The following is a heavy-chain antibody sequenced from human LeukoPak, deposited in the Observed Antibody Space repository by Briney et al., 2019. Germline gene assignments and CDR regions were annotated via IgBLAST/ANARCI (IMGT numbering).Heavy chain of an antibody. CDR3: ARGLRFLEWLLYRSCFDY. CDR2: INHSGST. Sequence: PSETLSLTCAVYGGSFSGYYWSWIRQPPGKGLEWIGEINHSGSTNYNPSLKSRVTISVDTSKNQFSLKLSSVTAADTAVYYCARGLRFLEWLLYRSCFDYWGQGTLVTVSS. D-gene: IGHD3-3*01. J-gene: IGHJ4*02. CDR1: GGSFSGYY. V-gene: IGHV4-34*01.